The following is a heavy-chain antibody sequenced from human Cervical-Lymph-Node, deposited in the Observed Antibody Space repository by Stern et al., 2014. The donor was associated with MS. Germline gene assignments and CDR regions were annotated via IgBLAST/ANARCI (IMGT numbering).Heavy chain of an antibody. D-gene: IGHD6-13*01. CDR3: ARGAATGPY. Sequence: EVQLVESGGGLVQPGGSLRLSCAASGFTFSNYWMSWVRQAPGKGLEWVANIKEDGSEKYYVDSVKGRFTISRDNAKNSMYLQMNSLRVEDTAVYYCARGAATGPYWGQGTLVTVSS. V-gene: IGHV3-7*01. J-gene: IGHJ4*02. CDR1: GFTFSNYW. CDR2: IKEDGSEK.